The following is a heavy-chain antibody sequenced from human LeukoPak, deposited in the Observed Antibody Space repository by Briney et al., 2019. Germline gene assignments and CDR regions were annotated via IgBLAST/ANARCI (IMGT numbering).Heavy chain of an antibody. V-gene: IGHV3-11*04. CDR1: GFTFSDYY. J-gene: IGHJ4*02. CDR3: ARDISYGSGSYS. D-gene: IGHD3-10*01. CDR2: ISSSGSTI. Sequence: KPGGSLRLSCAASGFTFSDYYMNWIRQAPGKGLEWVSYISSSGSTIHYADSVKGRFTISRDNAKKSLYLQMNSLRAEDTAVYYCARDISYGSGSYSWGQGTLVTVSS.